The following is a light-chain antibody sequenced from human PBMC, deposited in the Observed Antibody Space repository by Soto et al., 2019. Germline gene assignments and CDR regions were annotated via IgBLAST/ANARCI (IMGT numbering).Light chain of an antibody. V-gene: IGKV3-20*01. CDR1: QSVSSSY. CDR3: QQYDNSPPT. Sequence: VLMQCTDTLSLSPGERATLSCRASQSVSSSYLAWYHQKPGQAPRLLIYGASSRATGIPDRFSGSGSGTDFTLTISRLEPEDFAVYYCQQYDNSPPTFGPGTKVDIK. J-gene: IGKJ3*01. CDR2: GAS.